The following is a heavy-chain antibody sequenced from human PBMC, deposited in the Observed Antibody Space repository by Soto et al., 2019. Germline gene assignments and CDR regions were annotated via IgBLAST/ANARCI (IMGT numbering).Heavy chain of an antibody. CDR1: GYTFTGYY. D-gene: IGHD1-26*01. J-gene: IGHJ6*02. Sequence: ASVKVSCKASGYTFTGYYVHWVRQAPGQGLEWMGWINPNSGDTYLAQRFQGRVTMNRDTSIGTAYVELRGLTSDDTAEYYCAKGGAIVAAGTRVYLYNAMDVWGQGTTVTVSS. CDR2: INPNSGDT. V-gene: IGHV1-2*02. CDR3: AKGGAIVAAGTRVYLYNAMDV.